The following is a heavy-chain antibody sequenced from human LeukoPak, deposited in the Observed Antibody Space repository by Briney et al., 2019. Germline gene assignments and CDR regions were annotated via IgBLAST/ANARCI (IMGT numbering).Heavy chain of an antibody. CDR3: ARLYDYDTGGYYDDSFDV. D-gene: IGHD3-22*01. CDR2: IYPGDSDT. Sequence: GESLKISCKGSGYSFTSYWIGWVRQMPGKGLEWMGIIYPGDSDTRYSPSFQGQVTISVDESISTAYLQWSGLKASDTAIYYCARLYDYDTGGYYDDSFDVWGQGTKVTVSS. V-gene: IGHV5-51*06. CDR1: GYSFTSYW. J-gene: IGHJ3*01.